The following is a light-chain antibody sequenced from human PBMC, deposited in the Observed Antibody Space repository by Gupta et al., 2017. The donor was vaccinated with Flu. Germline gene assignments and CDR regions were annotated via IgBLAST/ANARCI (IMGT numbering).Light chain of an antibody. V-gene: IGLV2-11*01. J-gene: IGLJ3*02. CDR3: CSYAGSYTWV. CDR2: DVS. CDR1: SSDVGGYKD. Sequence: QSALTQPRSVSGSPGQSVTISCTGTSSDVGGYKDVSWYQQHPGKAPKLMIYDVSKRPAGVPDRFSGSKSGNTASLTISGLQAEDEADYYCCSYAGSYTWVFGGGTKLTVL.